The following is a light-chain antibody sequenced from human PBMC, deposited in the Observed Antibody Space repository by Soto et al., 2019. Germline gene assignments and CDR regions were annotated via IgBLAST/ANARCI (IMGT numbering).Light chain of an antibody. CDR1: QSLLQSNGNNY. CDR2: LGS. J-gene: IGKJ4*01. V-gene: IGKV2-28*01. Sequence: DIVMTQSPLSLPATPGEPASISCRSSQSLLQSNGNNYLEWDLQKPGQSPQLLIYLGSNRASGVPDRFSGSGSGTDFTLKISRVEAEDVGVYYCMQALQTPPAFGGGTKVEIK. CDR3: MQALQTPPA.